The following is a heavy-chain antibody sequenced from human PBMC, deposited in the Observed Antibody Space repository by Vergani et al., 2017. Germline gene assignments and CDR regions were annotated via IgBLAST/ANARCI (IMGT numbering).Heavy chain of an antibody. Sequence: QVQLVQSGAEVKKPGSSVKVSCKASGGTFSSYAISWVRQAPGQGLEWMGRIIPIFGTANYAQKFQGRVTITADESTSTAYMELSSLRSEDTAVYYCARGTFGGVIVLYGMDVWGQGTTVTVSS. V-gene: IGHV1-69*13. J-gene: IGHJ6*02. CDR3: ARGTFGGVIVLYGMDV. CDR2: IIPIFGTA. D-gene: IGHD3-16*02. CDR1: GGTFSSYA.